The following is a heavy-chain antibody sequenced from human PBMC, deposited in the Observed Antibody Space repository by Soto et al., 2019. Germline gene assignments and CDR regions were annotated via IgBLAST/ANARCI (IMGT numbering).Heavy chain of an antibody. V-gene: IGHV4-59*01. J-gene: IGHJ2*01. D-gene: IGHD6-25*01. Sequence: SETLSLTCSVSGGSISSYYWSWIRQPPGKGLEWIGYISYTGIATYYPSLKSRVTMSKDTSKSQISLNLSSVTAADTAVYYCARGQRRNWYFVLVGRGTLVTVSS. CDR3: ARGQRRNWYFVL. CDR1: GGSISSYY. CDR2: ISYTGIA.